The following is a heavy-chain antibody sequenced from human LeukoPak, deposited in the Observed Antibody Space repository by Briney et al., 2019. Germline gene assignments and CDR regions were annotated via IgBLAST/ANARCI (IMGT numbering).Heavy chain of an antibody. D-gene: IGHD3-10*01. V-gene: IGHV4-59*08. J-gene: IGHJ4*02. CDR2: IYYSGIT. CDR1: GGSISRYF. CDR3: ARHIYRGSFDY. Sequence: SETLSLTCTVSGGSISRYFWSWIRQPPGKGLEWIGYIYYSGITNYNPSLKSRVTISVDSSKNQFSLKLSSVTAADTAVYYCARHIYRGSFDYWGQGALVTVSS.